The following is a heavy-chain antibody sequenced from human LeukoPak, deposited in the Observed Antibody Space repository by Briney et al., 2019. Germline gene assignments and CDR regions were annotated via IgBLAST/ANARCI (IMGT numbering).Heavy chain of an antibody. J-gene: IGHJ3*02. Sequence: GGSLRLSCAASGFTFSSYAMSWVRQAPGKGLEWVSAISGIGGSTYYADSVKGRFTISRDNSKNTLYLQMNSLRTEDTAVYYCAKDLQRWELLRGLHAFDIWGQGTMATVSS. CDR1: GFTFSSYA. D-gene: IGHD1-26*01. CDR2: ISGIGGST. CDR3: AKDLQRWELLRGLHAFDI. V-gene: IGHV3-23*01.